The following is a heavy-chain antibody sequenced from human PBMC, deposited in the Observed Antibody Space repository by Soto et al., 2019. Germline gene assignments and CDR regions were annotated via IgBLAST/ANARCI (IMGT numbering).Heavy chain of an antibody. V-gene: IGHV3-15*01. J-gene: IGHJ3*02. Sequence: EVQLVESGGGLVQPGGSLRLSCAASGFTFSNDWMSWVRQPPGKGLEWVGSIKNKTDGGTTDYAAPVKARFNISRDDSKHTLYLQMNSLKTEDTAVYYCTTDKVVANAFDILGQGTMVTVSS. CDR1: GFTFSNDW. D-gene: IGHD2-15*01. CDR2: IKNKTDGGTT. CDR3: TTDKVVANAFDI.